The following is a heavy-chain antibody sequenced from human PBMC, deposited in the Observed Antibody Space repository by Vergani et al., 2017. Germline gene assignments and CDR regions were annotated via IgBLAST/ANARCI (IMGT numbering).Heavy chain of an antibody. D-gene: IGHD3-3*01. V-gene: IGHV4-31*03. J-gene: IGHJ6*02. CDR1: GGSISSGGYY. Sequence: QVQLQESGPGLVKPSQTLSLTCTVSGGSISSGGYYWSWIRQHPGKGLECIGYIYYSGSTYYNPSLKSRVTISVDTSKNQFSLKLSSVTAADTAVYYCARTYYDFWSGSGGMDVWGQGTTVTVSS. CDR2: IYYSGST. CDR3: ARTYYDFWSGSGGMDV.